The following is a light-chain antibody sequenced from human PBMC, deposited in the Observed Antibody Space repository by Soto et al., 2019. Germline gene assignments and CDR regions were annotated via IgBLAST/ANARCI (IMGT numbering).Light chain of an antibody. CDR1: QSISSY. CDR2: AAF. CDR3: QQSYSTPPYT. J-gene: IGKJ2*01. V-gene: IGKV1-39*01. Sequence: QRTQSPSCLSASVGDRVTITCRASQSISSYLNWYQQTPGKATNLLIYAAFSLKSGVPSRFSGSESGTDLTLTISSLQPEDFATYYCQQSYSTPPYTFGQGTKVDIK.